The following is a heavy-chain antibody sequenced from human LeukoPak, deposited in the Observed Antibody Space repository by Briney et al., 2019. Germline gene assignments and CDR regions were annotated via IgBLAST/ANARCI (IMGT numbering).Heavy chain of an antibody. CDR3: ARDDYYYDSSGYYIALIDY. V-gene: IGHV1-18*01. Sequence: GASVKVSCKASGYTFTSYGIGWVRQAPGQGLEWMGWISAYNGNTNYAQKLQGRVTMTTDTSTSTAYMELRSLRSDDTAVYYCARDDYYYDSSGYYIALIDYWGQGTLVTVSS. CDR2: ISAYNGNT. J-gene: IGHJ4*02. CDR1: GYTFTSYG. D-gene: IGHD3-22*01.